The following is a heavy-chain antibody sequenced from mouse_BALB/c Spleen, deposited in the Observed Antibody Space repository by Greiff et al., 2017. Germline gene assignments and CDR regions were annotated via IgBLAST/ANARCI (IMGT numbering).Heavy chain of an antibody. Sequence: QVHVKQSGAELVRPGASVTLSCKASGYTFTDYEMHWVKQTPVHGLEWIGAIDPETGGTAYNQKFKGKATLTADKSSSTAYMELRSLTSEDSAVYYCTRMDYGALDYWGQGTTLTVSS. J-gene: IGHJ2*01. CDR1: GYTFTDYE. D-gene: IGHD1-1*01. CDR2: IDPETGGT. V-gene: IGHV1-15*01. CDR3: TRMDYGALDY.